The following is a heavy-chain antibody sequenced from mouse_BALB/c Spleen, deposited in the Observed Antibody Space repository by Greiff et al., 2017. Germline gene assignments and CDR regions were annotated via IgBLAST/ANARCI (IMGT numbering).Heavy chain of an antibody. CDR1: GFSFTSYG. CDR3: ASEDDYDWFAY. J-gene: IGHJ3*01. CDR2: IWTGGST. D-gene: IGHD2-4*01. Sequence: VQLVESGPGLVAPSQSLSITCTVSGFSFTSYGVHWVRQPPGKGLEWLGVIWTGGSTNYNSALMSRLSISKDNSMSQVILQMNSLQTDDTAMYYGASEDDYDWFAYWGPGTLVTVSA. V-gene: IGHV2-9*02.